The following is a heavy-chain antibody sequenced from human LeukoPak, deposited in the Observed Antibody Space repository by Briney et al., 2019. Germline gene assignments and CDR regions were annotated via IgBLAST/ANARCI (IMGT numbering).Heavy chain of an antibody. CDR2: MNPNSGNT. Sequence: GASVKVSCKASGYTFTSYDINWVRQATGQGLEWMGWMNPNSGNTGYAQKFQGRVTMTRNTSISTAYMELSSLRSEVPAVYYCASILSVGGDIVLMARMDVWGQGTTVTVSS. J-gene: IGHJ6*02. V-gene: IGHV1-8*01. D-gene: IGHD2-8*01. CDR1: GYTFTSYD. CDR3: ASILSVGGDIVLMARMDV.